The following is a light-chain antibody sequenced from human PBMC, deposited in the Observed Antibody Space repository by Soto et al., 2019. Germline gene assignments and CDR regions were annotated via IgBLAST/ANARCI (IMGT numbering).Light chain of an antibody. Sequence: QLVLTQSPSASASLGASVKLTCTLSSGHSSYAIAWHQQQPEKGPRHLMKLNSDGTHSKGDGIPDCFSGSSSGAERYLTISSLHAEDEADYYCQSWGTGIYVFGGGTQLTVL. CDR2: LNSDGTH. CDR3: QSWGTGIYV. J-gene: IGLJ7*01. V-gene: IGLV4-69*01. CDR1: SGHSSYA.